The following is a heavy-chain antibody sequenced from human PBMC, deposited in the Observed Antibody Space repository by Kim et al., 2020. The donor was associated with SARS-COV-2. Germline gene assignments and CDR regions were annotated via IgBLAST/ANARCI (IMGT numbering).Heavy chain of an antibody. V-gene: IGHV7-4-1*02. Sequence: GNPMYGQGFTGRVALSLDTSVSTAYLDISSLKAEDTAVYYCARGPGPVDYWGQGTLVTVSS. CDR2: GNP. CDR3: ARGPGPVDY. J-gene: IGHJ4*02.